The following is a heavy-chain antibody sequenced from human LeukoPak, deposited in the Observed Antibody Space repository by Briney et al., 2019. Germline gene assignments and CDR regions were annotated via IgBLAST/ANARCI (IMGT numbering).Heavy chain of an antibody. V-gene: IGHV4-34*01. J-gene: IGHJ3*01. CDR2: VGHSGSA. CDR3: ARGGLVRGSINSFIAFDV. CDR1: GGSFSAFF. D-gene: IGHD3-10*01. Sequence: SETLSLTCAVSGGSFSAFFWRWIRQPPGKGLEWIGDVGHSGSADYNPSLKSRVTVSADPSKTQFSLQLNSVTPEDTALYYCARGGLVRGSINSFIAFDVWGQGIMVTVSS.